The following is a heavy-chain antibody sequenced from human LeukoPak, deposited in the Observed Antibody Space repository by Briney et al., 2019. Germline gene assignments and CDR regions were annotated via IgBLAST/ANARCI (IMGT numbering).Heavy chain of an antibody. CDR1: GLTFSTYA. D-gene: IGHD2/OR15-2a*01. V-gene: IGHV3-23*01. CDR2: ISATGSTT. CDR3: AKDSQSVAFFLDDAFDV. J-gene: IGHJ3*01. Sequence: GGTLRPSCTASGLTFSTYALSWVRQTPGQGLEWLSVISATGSTTYYADSVRGRFTISRDNSKNTLYLQMNSLRVEDTAVYYCAKDSQSVAFFLDDAFDVWGQCTSLTVSA.